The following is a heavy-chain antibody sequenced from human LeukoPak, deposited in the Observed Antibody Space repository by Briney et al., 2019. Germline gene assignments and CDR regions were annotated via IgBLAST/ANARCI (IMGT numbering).Heavy chain of an antibody. Sequence: GGSLRLSCAASGFTFSNYNMKWVRQAPGQGLEWVSYISSSGNTIYYADSVKGRFPISRDNAKNSLYLQMNSLRAEDTAVYYCARGGSYYNEAFDIWGQGTMVSVSS. CDR1: GFTFSNYN. V-gene: IGHV3-48*01. CDR3: ARGGSYYNEAFDI. D-gene: IGHD1-26*01. J-gene: IGHJ3*02. CDR2: ISSSGNTI.